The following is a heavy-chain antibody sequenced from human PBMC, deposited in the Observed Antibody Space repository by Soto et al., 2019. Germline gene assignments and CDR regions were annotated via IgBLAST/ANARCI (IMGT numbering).Heavy chain of an antibody. V-gene: IGHV3-23*01. J-gene: IGHJ6*02. CDR1: GFTFTTYA. D-gene: IGHD1-1*01. CDR3: VKDLGSTGSNGDYFYGLDV. CDR2: ISNGGRST. Sequence: VQLLESGGGLVQPGGSLRLSCVASGFTFTTYAMSWVRQAPGKGVEWVTSISNGGRSTYYADFVKGRFTISRDNSKNTLNLQMNSLRAEDTAVYYCVKDLGSTGSNGDYFYGLDVWGQGTTVTVSS.